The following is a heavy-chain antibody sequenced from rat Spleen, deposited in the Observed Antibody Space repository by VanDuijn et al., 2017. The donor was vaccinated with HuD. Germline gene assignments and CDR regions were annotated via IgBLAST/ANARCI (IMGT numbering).Heavy chain of an antibody. CDR3: VRLYNNHGYWYFDF. V-gene: IGHV5-22*01. J-gene: IGHJ1*01. D-gene: IGHD1-5*01. CDR2: IKHEDFTP. Sequence: EVQLVESGGGLVQPGRSLKLSCAASGFTFSDFYMAWVRQAPKTGLEWVASIKHEDFTPYYGDSVMGRFTISRDDGESTLYLQMNSLRSEDTATYYCVRLYNNHGYWYFDFWGPGTKVTVSS. CDR1: GFTFSDFY.